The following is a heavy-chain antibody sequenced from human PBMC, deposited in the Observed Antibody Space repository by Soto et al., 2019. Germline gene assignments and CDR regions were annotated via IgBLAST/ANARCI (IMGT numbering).Heavy chain of an antibody. CDR3: ARHQGSGTYYGPLLR. J-gene: IGHJ4*02. V-gene: IGHV4-59*08. D-gene: IGHD3-10*01. Sequence: SETLSLTCTVSGGSISSYYWSWIRQPPGKGLEWIGYIYYSGSTNYNPSLKSRVTISVDTSKNQFSLELSSVTAADTAVYYCARHQGSGTYYGPLLRWGQGALVTVSS. CDR1: GGSISSYY. CDR2: IYYSGST.